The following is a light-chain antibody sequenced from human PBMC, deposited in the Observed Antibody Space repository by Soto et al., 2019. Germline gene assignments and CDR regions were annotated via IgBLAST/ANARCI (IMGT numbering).Light chain of an antibody. V-gene: IGKV3D-15*01. Sequence: IVVSSSHAALSVSSRGTVTLSSRASQSVSSRLAWYHQKPGQAPRLLIYGASTRATGIPDRVSGSGSGTDLTLTISSLQPEDFVTYYCLQDFTYPWTFGQGTKVDI. CDR2: GAS. J-gene: IGKJ1*01. CDR1: QSVSSR. CDR3: LQDFTYPWT.